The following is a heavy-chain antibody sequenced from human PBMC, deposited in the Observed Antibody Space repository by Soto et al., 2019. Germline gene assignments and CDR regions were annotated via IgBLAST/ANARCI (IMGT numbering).Heavy chain of an antibody. D-gene: IGHD5-12*01. CDR1: GFTFDDYA. V-gene: IGHV3-9*01. J-gene: IGHJ3*02. CDR3: AKDGGASGYRDAFDI. CDR2: ISWNSGSI. Sequence: EVQLVESGGGLVQPGRSLRLSCAASGFTFDDYAMHWVRQAPGKGLEWVSGISWNSGSIGYADSVKGRFTISRDNAKNSLYLHMNSLRAEDTALYSCAKDGGASGYRDAFDIWGQGTMVTVSS.